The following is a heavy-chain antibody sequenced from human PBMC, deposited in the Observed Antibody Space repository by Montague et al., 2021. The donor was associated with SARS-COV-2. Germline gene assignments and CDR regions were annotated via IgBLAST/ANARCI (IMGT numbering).Heavy chain of an antibody. D-gene: IGHD3-3*01. CDR3: ARAPVAHITIFGVVTSFDY. CDR1: GGSISSSSYY. J-gene: IGHJ4*02. CDR2: IYYSGCT. V-gene: IGHV4-61*05. Sequence: SETLSLTCTVSGGSISSSSYYWGWIRQPPGKGLEWIGYIYYSGCTNYNPSLKSRVTISVDTSKNQFSLKLSSVTAADTAVYYCARAPVAHITIFGVVTSFDYWGQGTLVTVSS.